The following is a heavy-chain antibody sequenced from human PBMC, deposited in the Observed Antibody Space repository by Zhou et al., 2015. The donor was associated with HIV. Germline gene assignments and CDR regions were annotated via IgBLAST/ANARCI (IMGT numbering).Heavy chain of an antibody. Sequence: QVQLVQSGAEVKKPGSSVKVSCKASGGTFSSCAISWVRQAPGQGLEWMGGIIPIFGTANYAQKFQGRVTITADESTSTAYMELSSLRSEDTAVYYCARSYPSLYSGYVTAGDYWGQGTLVTVSS. CDR3: ARSYPSLYSGYVTAGDY. D-gene: IGHD5-12*01. CDR1: GGTFSSCA. J-gene: IGHJ4*02. CDR2: IIPIFGTA. V-gene: IGHV1-69*12.